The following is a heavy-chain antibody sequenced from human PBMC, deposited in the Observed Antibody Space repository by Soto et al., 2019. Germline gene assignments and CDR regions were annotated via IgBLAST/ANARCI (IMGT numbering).Heavy chain of an antibody. D-gene: IGHD2-2*01. V-gene: IGHV5-51*01. CDR2: IYPGDSDT. CDR3: ARLRGEGYCSSTSCPPEDYYYYYMDV. Sequence: PGESLKISCKGSGYSFTSYWIGWVRQMPGKGLEWMGIIYPGDSDTRYSPSFQGQVTISADKSISTAYLQWSSLKASDTATYYCARLRGEGYCSSTSCPPEDYYYYYMDVWGKGTTVTVYS. CDR1: GYSFTSYW. J-gene: IGHJ6*03.